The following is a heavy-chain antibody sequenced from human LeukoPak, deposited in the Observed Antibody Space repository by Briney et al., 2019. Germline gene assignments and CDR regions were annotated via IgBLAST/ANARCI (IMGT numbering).Heavy chain of an antibody. J-gene: IGHJ6*02. Sequence: ASVKVSCKASGGTFSSYAISGVRQAPGQGLEWMGGIIPIFGTANYAQKFQGRVTITADKSTSTAYMELSSLRSEDTAVYYCASLSSSLLGYYYYGMDVWGQGTTVTVSS. CDR3: ASLSSSLLGYYYYGMDV. CDR2: IIPIFGTA. CDR1: GGTFSSYA. D-gene: IGHD6-13*01. V-gene: IGHV1-69*06.